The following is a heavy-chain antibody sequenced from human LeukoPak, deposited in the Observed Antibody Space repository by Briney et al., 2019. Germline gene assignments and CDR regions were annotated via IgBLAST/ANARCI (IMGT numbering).Heavy chain of an antibody. V-gene: IGHV1-18*01. CDR3: AAGIYYDSSGYFHLGYFDY. CDR2: ISAYNGNT. D-gene: IGHD3-22*01. J-gene: IGHJ4*02. Sequence: ASVKVSFKSSGYTFTSYGISWVRQAPGQGLEWMGWISAYNGNTNNSQKLQSRVTMTTDSSTSTAYMELRSLRSDDTAVYYCAAGIYYDSSGYFHLGYFDYWGQGTPVTVSS. CDR1: GYTFTSYG.